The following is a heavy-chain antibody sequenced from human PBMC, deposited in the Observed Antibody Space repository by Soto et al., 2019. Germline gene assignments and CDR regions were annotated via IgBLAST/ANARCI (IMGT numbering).Heavy chain of an antibody. Sequence: ASVKVSCKASGYTFTSYGISWVRQAPGQGLEWMGWISAYNGNTNYAQKLQGRVTMTTDTSTSTAYMELRSLRSDDTAVYYCARAYGDIVVVPAAIKYYYYYYMDVWGKGTTVTVSS. CDR2: ISAYNGNT. CDR1: GYTFTSYG. V-gene: IGHV1-18*01. CDR3: ARAYGDIVVVPAAIKYYYYYYMDV. J-gene: IGHJ6*03. D-gene: IGHD2-2*02.